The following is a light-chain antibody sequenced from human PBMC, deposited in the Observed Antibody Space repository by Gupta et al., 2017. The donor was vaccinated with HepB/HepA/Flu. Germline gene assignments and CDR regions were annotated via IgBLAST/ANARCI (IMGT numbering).Light chain of an antibody. CDR3: QQRSNWPS. J-gene: IGKJ3*01. CDR1: QSVSSY. Sequence: VLTQSPATLSLSPGERATLSCRASQSVSSYLAWYQQKPGQAPRLLIYDASNRATGIPARFSGSGSGTDFTLTISSLEPEDFAVYYCQQRSNWPSFGPGTKVDIK. V-gene: IGKV3-11*01. CDR2: DAS.